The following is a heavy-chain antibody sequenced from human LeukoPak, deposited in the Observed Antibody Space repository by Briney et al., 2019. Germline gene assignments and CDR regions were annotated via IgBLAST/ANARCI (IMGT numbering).Heavy chain of an antibody. D-gene: IGHD2-8*01. J-gene: IGHJ3*02. CDR3: ARDTAMYRAFDI. CDR1: GYSISRGYY. V-gene: IGHV4-38-2*02. Sequence: PSETLSLTCTVSGYSISRGYYWGWIRPPPGEGLEWIGSIYHSGSTYYNPSLKSRVTTSLDKSKEQFSLKLSSVTAADTAVYYCARDTAMYRAFDIWGQGTMVTVSS. CDR2: IYHSGST.